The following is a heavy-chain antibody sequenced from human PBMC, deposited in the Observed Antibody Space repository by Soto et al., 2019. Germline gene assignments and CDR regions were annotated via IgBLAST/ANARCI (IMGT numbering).Heavy chain of an antibody. Sequence: PSETLSLTCNVSGGSISSGGYYWTWIRQHPGKGLEWIGYIYYSGSTYYNPSLKSRVTISVDTSKNQFSLKLSSVTAADTAVYYCARFFGVAAAGPFDYWGQGTLVTVSS. D-gene: IGHD6-13*01. J-gene: IGHJ4*02. V-gene: IGHV4-31*03. CDR3: ARFFGVAAAGPFDY. CDR2: IYYSGST. CDR1: GGSISSGGYY.